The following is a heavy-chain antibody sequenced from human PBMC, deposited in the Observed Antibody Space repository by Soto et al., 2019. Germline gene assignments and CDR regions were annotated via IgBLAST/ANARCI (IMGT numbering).Heavy chain of an antibody. CDR3: ARGLRFGLGGTTGTTGRYYYYYGMDV. V-gene: IGHV4-4*07. Sequence: SETLSLTCTVSGGSISSYYWSWIRQPAGKGLEWIGRIYTSGSTNYNPSLKSRVTMSVDTSKNQFSLKLSSVTAANTAVYYCARGLRFGLGGTTGTTGRYYYYYGMDVWGQGTTVTVSS. CDR1: GGSISSYY. J-gene: IGHJ6*02. CDR2: IYTSGST. D-gene: IGHD1-1*01.